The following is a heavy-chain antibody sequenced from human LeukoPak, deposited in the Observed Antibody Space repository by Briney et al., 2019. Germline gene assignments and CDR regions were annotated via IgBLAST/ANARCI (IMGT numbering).Heavy chain of an antibody. V-gene: IGHV3-30*18. J-gene: IGHJ6*02. Sequence: PGRSLRLSCAASGFTFSSYGMHWVRQAPGKGLEWVAVISYDGSNKYYADSVKGRFTISRDNSKNTLYLQMNSLRAEDTAVYYCAKDSWDNWNEELGSYGRDVWGQGTTLSVSS. CDR3: AKDSWDNWNEELGSYGRDV. CDR1: GFTFSSYG. D-gene: IGHD1-20*01. CDR2: ISYDGSNK.